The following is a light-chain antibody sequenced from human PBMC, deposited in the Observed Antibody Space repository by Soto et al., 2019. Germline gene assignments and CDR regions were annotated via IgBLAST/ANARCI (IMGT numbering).Light chain of an antibody. CDR3: SSYGGSYNYV. CDR1: ISYFGCYNY. Sequence: QAAVTAPPAASWSPGQSVSISCTVTISYFGCYNYVSWYQQYPGKAPKFMIYEVNKRPSGVPDRFSGSKSGNTASLTVSGLQAEDEADYYCSSYGGSYNYVFGTGTKV. CDR2: EVN. J-gene: IGLJ1*01. V-gene: IGLV2-8*01.